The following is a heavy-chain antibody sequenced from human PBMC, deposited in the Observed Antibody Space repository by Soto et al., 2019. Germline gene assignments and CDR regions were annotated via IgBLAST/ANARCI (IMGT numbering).Heavy chain of an antibody. Sequence: GGSLRLSCAASGFTFSSYGMHWVRQAPGKGLEWVAIVWYDGNTKYYADSVKGRFTISRDNSKNTLYLQMNSLRAGDTAVYYCGRQYYYDRSGYIDYWGQGTLVTVSS. CDR2: VWYDGNTK. J-gene: IGHJ4*02. V-gene: IGHV3-33*01. CDR3: GRQYYYDRSGYIDY. D-gene: IGHD3-22*01. CDR1: GFTFSSYG.